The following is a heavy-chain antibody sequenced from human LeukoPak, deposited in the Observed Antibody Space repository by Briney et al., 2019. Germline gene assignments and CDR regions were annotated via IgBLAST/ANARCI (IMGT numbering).Heavy chain of an antibody. J-gene: IGHJ4*02. CDR3: ARDLGGYDILTGYYRTGYFDY. Sequence: SETLSLTCTVSGGSISSSSYYWSWIRQPPGKGLEWIGEINHSGSTNYNPSLKSRVTISVDTSKNQFSLKLSSVTAADTAVYYCARDLGGYDILTGYYRTGYFDYWGQGTLVTVSS. V-gene: IGHV4-39*07. CDR2: INHSGST. CDR1: GGSISSSSYY. D-gene: IGHD3-9*01.